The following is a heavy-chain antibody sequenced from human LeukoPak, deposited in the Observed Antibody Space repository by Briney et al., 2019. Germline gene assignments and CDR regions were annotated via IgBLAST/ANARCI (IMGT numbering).Heavy chain of an antibody. CDR2: MNPKSGGT. Sequence: ASVKVSCKASGYSFTGYYIHWVRQAPGQGREWMGWMNPKSGGTDSAEKFEGRVTMTRDTSLRTVYLELRRLRSDDTAVYYCARETGANYDPGAFDVWGQGTMVTVSS. J-gene: IGHJ3*01. V-gene: IGHV1-2*02. CDR3: ARETGANYDPGAFDV. D-gene: IGHD3-3*01. CDR1: GYSFTGYY.